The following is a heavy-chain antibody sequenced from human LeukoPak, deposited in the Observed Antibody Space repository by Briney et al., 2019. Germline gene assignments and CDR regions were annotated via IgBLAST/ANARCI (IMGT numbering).Heavy chain of an antibody. Sequence: GGSLRLSCAASGFTLSNAWMSWVRQAPGKGLQWVGRLKSKPDGGTADYAAPVKGRLIISRDDSRNTLYLQMNSLQIEDTASYYCSTGLYPAGGQGTMGIVS. D-gene: IGHD2/OR15-2a*01. CDR3: STGLYPA. V-gene: IGHV3-15*01. J-gene: IGHJ3*01. CDR1: GFTLSNAW. CDR2: LKSKPDGGTA.